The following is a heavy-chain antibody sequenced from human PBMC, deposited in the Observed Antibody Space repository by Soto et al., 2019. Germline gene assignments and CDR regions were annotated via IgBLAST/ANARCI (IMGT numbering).Heavy chain of an antibody. Sequence: PGGSLRLSCTASGFTFGDYAMSWFRQAPGKGLEWVGFIRSKAYGGTTEYAASVKGRFTISRDDSKSIAYLQMNSLKTEDTAVYYCTRDQGWDELFGADFYYYYYMDVWGKGTTVTV. CDR3: TRDQGWDELFGADFYYYYYMDV. J-gene: IGHJ6*03. CDR1: GFTFGDYA. D-gene: IGHD3-10*02. CDR2: IRSKAYGGTT. V-gene: IGHV3-49*03.